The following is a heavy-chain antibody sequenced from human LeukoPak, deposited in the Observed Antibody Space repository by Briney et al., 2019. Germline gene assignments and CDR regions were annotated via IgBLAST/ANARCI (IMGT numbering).Heavy chain of an antibody. CDR2: IYYSGST. Sequence: PSETLSLTCTVSGGSISSYYWSWIRQPPGKGLEWIGYIYYSGSTSYNPSLKSRVTISVDTSKNQFSLKLSSVTAADTAVYYCAREEALGSGSFDYWGQGTLVTVSS. CDR3: AREEALGSGSFDY. D-gene: IGHD1-26*01. V-gene: IGHV4-59*01. J-gene: IGHJ4*02. CDR1: GGSISSYY.